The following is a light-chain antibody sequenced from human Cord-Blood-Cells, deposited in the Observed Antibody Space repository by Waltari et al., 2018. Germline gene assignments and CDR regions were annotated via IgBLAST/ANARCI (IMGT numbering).Light chain of an antibody. Sequence: QSALTQPASVSGSPGQSITISCTGTSSAVGGYNYVSWYQQHPGKAPKLMIYEVSNRPSGVSNLFSGSKSGNTASLTISGLQAEDEADYYCSSYTSSSTLEVFGGGTKLTVL. CDR2: EVS. CDR3: SSYTSSSTLEV. CDR1: SSAVGGYNY. V-gene: IGLV2-14*01. J-gene: IGLJ3*02.